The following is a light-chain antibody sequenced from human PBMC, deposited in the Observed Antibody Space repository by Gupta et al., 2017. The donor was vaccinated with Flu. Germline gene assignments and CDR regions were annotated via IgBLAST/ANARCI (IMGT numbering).Light chain of an antibody. Sequence: DIQMTQSPSSLSASVGDRVTITCQASQDIIKYLNWYQQKPGKAPKFLIYDASNLETGVPSRFSGSGSGTDFTLTISSLQPEDIATYFCQQYANLPYTFGQGTKLEIK. CDR1: QDIIKY. V-gene: IGKV1-33*01. J-gene: IGKJ2*01. CDR3: QQYANLPYT. CDR2: DAS.